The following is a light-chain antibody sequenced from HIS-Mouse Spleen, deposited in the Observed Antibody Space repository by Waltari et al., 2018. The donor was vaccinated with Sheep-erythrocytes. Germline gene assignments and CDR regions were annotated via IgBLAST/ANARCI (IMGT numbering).Light chain of an antibody. CDR3: QAWDSSTVV. CDR2: QDS. V-gene: IGLV3-1*01. J-gene: IGLJ2*01. Sequence: LTQPRSVSGSPGQSVTIPCTGDKLGDKYACWYQQKPGQSPVLVIYQDSKRPSGIPERFSGSNSGNTATLTISGTQAMDEADYYCQAWDSSTVVFGGGTKLTVL. CDR1: KLGDKY.